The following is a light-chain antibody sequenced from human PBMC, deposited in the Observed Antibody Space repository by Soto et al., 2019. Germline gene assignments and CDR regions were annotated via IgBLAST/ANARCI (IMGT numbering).Light chain of an antibody. Sequence: QSALTQPASVSGSPGQSIAISCTGSSSDVGGYKYVSWYQQYPGNAPKLMIYEVSNRPSEISKRFSGSKSGNTAFLTISGLQTDDEADYYCSAYTSSSTWVFGGGTKLTVL. J-gene: IGLJ2*01. V-gene: IGLV2-14*01. CDR2: EVS. CDR3: SAYTSSSTWV. CDR1: SSDVGGYKY.